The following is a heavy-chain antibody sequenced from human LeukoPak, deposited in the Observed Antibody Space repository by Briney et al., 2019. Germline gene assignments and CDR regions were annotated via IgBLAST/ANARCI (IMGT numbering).Heavy chain of an antibody. CDR3: AREGLCSGGSCYRPFFDY. V-gene: IGHV4-4*07. D-gene: IGHD2-15*01. CDR2: IYTSGST. J-gene: IGHJ4*02. CDR1: GGSISSYY. Sequence: SETLSLTCTVSGGSISSYYWSWIRQPPGKGLEWIGLIYTSGSTNYNPSLKSRVTMSVDTSKNQFSLKLSSVTAADTAVYYCAREGLCSGGSCYRPFFDYWGQGTLVTVSS.